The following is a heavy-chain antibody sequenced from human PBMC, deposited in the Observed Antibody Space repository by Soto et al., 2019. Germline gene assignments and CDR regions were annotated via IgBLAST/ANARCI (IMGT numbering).Heavy chain of an antibody. D-gene: IGHD5-12*01. CDR1: GGSISSSNW. CDR2: IYHSGST. V-gene: IGHV4-4*02. Sequence: SETLSLTCAVSGGSISSSNWWSWVRQPPGKGLEWIGEIYHSGSTNYNPSLKSRVTISVDKSKNQFSLKLSSVTAADTAVYYCARSPIYGGYVSYFEYWGQGTLVTVSS. CDR3: ARSPIYGGYVSYFEY. J-gene: IGHJ4*02.